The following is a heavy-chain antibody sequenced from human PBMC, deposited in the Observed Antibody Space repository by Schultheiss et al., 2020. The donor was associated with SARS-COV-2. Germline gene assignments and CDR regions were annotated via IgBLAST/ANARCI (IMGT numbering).Heavy chain of an antibody. CDR1: GGSFSGYY. J-gene: IGHJ4*02. CDR2: INHSGST. Sequence: SETLSLTCAVYGGSFSGYYWSWIRQPPGKGLEWIGEINHSGSTNYNPSLKSRVTISVDTSKNQFSLKLISVTAADTAVYYCARAFTIFGVVTTFDYWGQGTLVTVSS. V-gene: IGHV4-34*01. D-gene: IGHD3-3*01. CDR3: ARAFTIFGVVTTFDY.